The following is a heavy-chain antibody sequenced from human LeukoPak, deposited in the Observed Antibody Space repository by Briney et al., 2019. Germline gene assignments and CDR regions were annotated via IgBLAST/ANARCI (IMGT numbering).Heavy chain of an antibody. Sequence: PGGSLRLSCAASGFTFSSYGMHWVRQAPGKGLEWVAFIRYDGGNKYYADSVKGRFTISRDNSKNTLYLQINNLRAEDTAVYYCASFGGRTFWGQGTLVTVSS. J-gene: IGHJ4*02. V-gene: IGHV3-30*02. CDR2: IRYDGGNK. CDR1: GFTFSSYG. CDR3: ASFGGRTF. D-gene: IGHD3-16*01.